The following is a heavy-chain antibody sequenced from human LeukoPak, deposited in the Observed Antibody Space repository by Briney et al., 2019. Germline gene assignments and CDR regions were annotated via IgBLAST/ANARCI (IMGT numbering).Heavy chain of an antibody. CDR3: ARQRIQLWLRASYFDY. V-gene: IGHV4-59*08. J-gene: IGHJ4*02. CDR2: IYYSGST. CDR1: GGSISSYY. D-gene: IGHD5-18*01. Sequence: AETLSLTCTVSGGSISSYYWSWIRQPPGKGLEWIGYIYYSGSTNYNPSLKSRVTISVDTSKNQFSLKLSSVTAADTAVYYCARQRIQLWLRASYFDYWGQGTLVTVSS.